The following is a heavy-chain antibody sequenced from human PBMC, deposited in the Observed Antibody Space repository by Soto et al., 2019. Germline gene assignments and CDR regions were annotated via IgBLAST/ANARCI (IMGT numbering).Heavy chain of an antibody. V-gene: IGHV4-4*03. D-gene: IGHD1-1*01. Sequence: PETLSLTCTLSGGSVRAPDWWNWVRQSPDKGLEWIAEVHISGHSNYNPSLRSRVSVSIDSSKNQFYLNLNSVTAADTAIYYCARVRQGCSANNCYFDPWGQGTQVTV. J-gene: IGHJ5*01. CDR3: ARVRQGCSANNCYFDP. CDR2: VHISGHS. CDR1: GGSVRAPDW.